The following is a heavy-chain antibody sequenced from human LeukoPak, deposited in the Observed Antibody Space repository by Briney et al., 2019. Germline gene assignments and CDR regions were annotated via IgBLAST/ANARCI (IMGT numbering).Heavy chain of an antibody. CDR3: ARDRKEYYDSSGYYYGQLGFDY. D-gene: IGHD3-22*01. CDR2: ISAYNGNT. CDR1: GYTFTSYG. V-gene: IGHV1-18*01. Sequence: ASVKVSCKASGYTFTSYGISWVRQAPGQGLEWMGWISAYNGNTNYAQKLQGRVTMTTDTSTSTAYMELRSLRSDDTGVYYCARDRKEYYDSSGYYYGQLGFDYWGQGTLVTVSS. J-gene: IGHJ4*02.